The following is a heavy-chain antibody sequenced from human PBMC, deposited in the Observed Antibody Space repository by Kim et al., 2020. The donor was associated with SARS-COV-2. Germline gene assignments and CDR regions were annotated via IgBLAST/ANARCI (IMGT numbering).Heavy chain of an antibody. Sequence: SETLSLTCAVYGGSFSGYYWSWIRQPPGKGLEWIGEINHSGSTNYNPSLKSRVTISVDTSKNQFSLKLSSVTAADTAVYYCARNTPPRYPRFYGAHEATHFDYWGQGTLVTVSS. V-gene: IGHV4-34*01. CDR3: ARNTPPRYPRFYGAHEATHFDY. D-gene: IGHD4-17*01. CDR1: GGSFSGYY. J-gene: IGHJ4*02. CDR2: INHSGST.